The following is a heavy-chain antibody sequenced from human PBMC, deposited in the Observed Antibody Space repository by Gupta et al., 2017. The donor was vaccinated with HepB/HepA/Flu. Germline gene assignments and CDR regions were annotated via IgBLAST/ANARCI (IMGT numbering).Heavy chain of an antibody. CDR3: AKDHSGSYCDYLES. CDR2: ISGSGGTT. J-gene: IGHJ4*02. Sequence: EVQLLESGGGLVQPGGSLRLSCAASGFTFSNYAMSWVRQAPGKGLEWVSEISGSGGTTYYADSVKGRFTISRDNSKNTLYLQMXSLXAEDTAXYHCAKDHSGSYCDYLESWGQGTLXTVSS. V-gene: IGHV3-23*01. D-gene: IGHD1-26*01. CDR1: GFTFSNYA.